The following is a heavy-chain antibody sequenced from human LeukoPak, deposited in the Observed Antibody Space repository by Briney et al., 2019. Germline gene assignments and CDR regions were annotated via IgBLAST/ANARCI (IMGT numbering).Heavy chain of an antibody. V-gene: IGHV3-74*01. Sequence: GGSLRLSCAASGLTLSGYWMHWVRQAPGKGLVWVTRINGDASSTSYADSVKGRFTISRDNAKSTLYLQMNSLRVEDTAVYYCARARGNTYGYFEYWGQGTLVTVSS. CDR1: GLTLSGYW. D-gene: IGHD5-18*01. CDR2: INGDASST. J-gene: IGHJ4*02. CDR3: ARARGNTYGYFEY.